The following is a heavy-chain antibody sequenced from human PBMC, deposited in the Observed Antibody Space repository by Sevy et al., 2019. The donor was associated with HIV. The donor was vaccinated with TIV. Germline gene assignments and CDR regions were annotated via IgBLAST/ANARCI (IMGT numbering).Heavy chain of an antibody. CDR2: IKSKVMGGAT. Sequence: GGSLRLSCTGSGFTFGDYAMSWFRQAPGRGREGVGFIKSKVMGGATEYAASVKGRFTISRDDSKSIADLQMNSLKTEDTAVYYCTRGYYYDSSGYSDYWGQGTLVTVSS. V-gene: IGHV3-49*03. CDR1: GFTFGDYA. J-gene: IGHJ4*02. CDR3: TRGYYYDSSGYSDY. D-gene: IGHD3-22*01.